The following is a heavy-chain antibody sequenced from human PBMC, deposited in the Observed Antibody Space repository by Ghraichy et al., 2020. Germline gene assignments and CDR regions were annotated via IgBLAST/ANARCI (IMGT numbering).Heavy chain of an antibody. V-gene: IGHV3-21*01. J-gene: IGHJ6*02. D-gene: IGHD6-13*01. CDR1: GFTFSSYS. CDR3: VREGGSSSWTGPIYYYYGMDV. CDR2: ISSSSSYI. Sequence: SCAASGFTFSSYSMNWVRQAPGKGLEWVSSISSSSSYIYYADSVKGRFTISRDNAKNSLYLQMNSLRAEDTAVYYCVREGGSSSWTGPIYYYYGMDVWGQGTTVTVSS.